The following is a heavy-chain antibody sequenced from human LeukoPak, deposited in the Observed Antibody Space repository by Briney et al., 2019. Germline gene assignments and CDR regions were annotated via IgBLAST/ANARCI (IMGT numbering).Heavy chain of an antibody. CDR3: ARQPPFYGMDV. CDR1: GGSISSSSYS. CDR2: IYYSGST. V-gene: IGHV4-39*01. J-gene: IGHJ6*02. Sequence: SETLSLTCTVSGGSISSSSYSWGWIRQPPGKGLEWIGSIYYSGSTYYNPSLKSRVTISVDTSKNQFSLKLSSVTAADTAVYYCARQPPFYGMDVWGQGTTVTVPS.